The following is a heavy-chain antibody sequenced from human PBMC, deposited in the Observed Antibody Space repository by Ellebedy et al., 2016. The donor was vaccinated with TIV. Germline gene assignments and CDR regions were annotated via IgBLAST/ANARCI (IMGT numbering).Heavy chain of an antibody. J-gene: IGHJ6*02. D-gene: IGHD3-22*01. CDR3: ARVSVSSGYGMDV. CDR2: INPNSGGT. V-gene: IGHV1-2*02. Sequence: AASVKVSCKASGYTFTGYYMHWARQAPGQGLEWMGWINPNSGGTNYAQKFQGRVTMTRDTSISTAYMELSRLRSDDTAVYYCARVSVSSGYGMDVWGQGTTVTVSS. CDR1: GYTFTGYY.